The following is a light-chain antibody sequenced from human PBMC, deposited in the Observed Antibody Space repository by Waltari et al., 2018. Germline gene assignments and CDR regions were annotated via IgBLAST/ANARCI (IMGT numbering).Light chain of an antibody. V-gene: IGLV3-19*01. CDR3: NSRDSSGDQPVI. CDR1: GLRIPY. CDR2: GKD. J-gene: IGLJ2*01. Sequence: SSELTQDPAVSVALGQTVRITCQGDGLRIPYASGYQQRPGQAPILVIYGKDNWHSGIQDRFSGSSSGNTASLTITGAQAEDEADYYCNSRDSSGDQPVIFGGGTKLTVL.